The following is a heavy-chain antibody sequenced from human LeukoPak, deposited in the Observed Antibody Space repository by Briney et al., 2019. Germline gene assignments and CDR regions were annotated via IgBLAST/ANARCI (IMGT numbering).Heavy chain of an antibody. CDR1: GFTFSSYA. Sequence: PGGSLRLSCAASGFTFSSYAMSWVRQAPGKGLEWVSAISGSGGSTYYADSVKGRFTISRDNSKNTLYLQMNSLRAEDTAVYYCARDISGYCSGGSCYSGLAVYWGQGTLVTVSS. CDR3: ARDISGYCSGGSCYSGLAVY. J-gene: IGHJ4*02. D-gene: IGHD2-15*01. CDR2: ISGSGGST. V-gene: IGHV3-23*01.